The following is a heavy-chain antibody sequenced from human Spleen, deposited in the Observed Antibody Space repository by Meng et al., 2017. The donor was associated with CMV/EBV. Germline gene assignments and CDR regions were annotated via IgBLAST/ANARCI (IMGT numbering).Heavy chain of an antibody. CDR3: ARGGHSSSWYSNYYYYGMDV. J-gene: IGHJ6*02. V-gene: IGHV1-18*01. CDR1: GYTFISYG. Sequence: ASVKVSCKASGYTFISYGISWVRQAPGQGLEWMGWISAYNGNTNYAQKFQGRVTMTRNTSISTAYMELSSLRSEDTAVYYCARGGHSSSWYSNYYYYGMDVWGQGTTVTVSS. D-gene: IGHD6-13*01. CDR2: ISAYNGNT.